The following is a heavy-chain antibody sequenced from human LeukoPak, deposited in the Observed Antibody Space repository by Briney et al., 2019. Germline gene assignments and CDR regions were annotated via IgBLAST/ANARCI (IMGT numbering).Heavy chain of an antibody. CDR2: ISGTGSDT. CDR1: GFAFSSYW. D-gene: IGHD6-19*01. J-gene: IGHJ3*02. Sequence: GGSLRLSCAASGFAFSSYWMHWVRQAPGKGLEWVSTISGTGSDTYYADSVKGRFTISRDNSKNTLYLQMNSLRAEEMAVYYCARDKTEQWLVLEAFDIWGQGTVVTVSS. V-gene: IGHV3-23*01. CDR3: ARDKTEQWLVLEAFDI.